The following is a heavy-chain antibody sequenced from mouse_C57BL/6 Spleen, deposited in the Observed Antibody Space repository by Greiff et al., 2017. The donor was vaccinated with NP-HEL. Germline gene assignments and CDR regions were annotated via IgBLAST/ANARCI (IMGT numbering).Heavy chain of an antibody. J-gene: IGHJ1*03. CDR1: GYTFTDYA. Sequence: VQLQQSGPELVRPGVSVKISCKGSGYTFTDYAMHWVKQSHAKSLEWIGVISTYYGDASYNQKFKDKATKTVDKSYSTAYMELARLTSDDSAVYYCAYGHWYFDVWGTGTTVTVSS. CDR2: ISTYYGDA. D-gene: IGHD1-1*01. V-gene: IGHV1-67*01. CDR3: AYGHWYFDV.